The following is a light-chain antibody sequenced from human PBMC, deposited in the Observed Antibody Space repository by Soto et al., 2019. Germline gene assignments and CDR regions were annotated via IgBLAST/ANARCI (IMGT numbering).Light chain of an antibody. J-gene: IGLJ2*01. CDR1: SSDVGGYNY. CDR2: EVS. V-gene: IGLV2-14*01. CDR3: SSFTTSTTLV. Sequence: QSALTQPRSVSGSPGQSVTISCTGTSSDVGGYNYVSWYQQHPGKAPKLMIYEVSNRPSGVSNRFSGSKSDNTASLTISGLQAEDEADYYCSSFTTSTTLVFGGGTKLTVL.